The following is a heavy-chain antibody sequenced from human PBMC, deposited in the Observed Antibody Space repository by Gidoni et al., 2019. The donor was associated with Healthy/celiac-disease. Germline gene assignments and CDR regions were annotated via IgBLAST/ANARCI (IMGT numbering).Heavy chain of an antibody. V-gene: IGHV4-4*02. J-gene: IGHJ4*02. CDR1: GGSISSSNW. D-gene: IGHD6-19*01. CDR3: ARAGRYSSGWYETYYFDY. CDR2: IYHSGRT. Sequence: QVQLQESGPGLVKPSGTLSLTCAVSGGSISSSNWWSWVRQPPGKGLEWIGEIYHSGRTNYNPSLKSRVTISVDKSKNQFSLKLSSVTAADTAVYYCARAGRYSSGWYETYYFDYWGQGTLVTVSS.